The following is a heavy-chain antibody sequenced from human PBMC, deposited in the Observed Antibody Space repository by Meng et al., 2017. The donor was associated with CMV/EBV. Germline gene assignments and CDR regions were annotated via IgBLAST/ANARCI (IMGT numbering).Heavy chain of an antibody. D-gene: IGHD2-2*01. CDR3: AREGDCSSTSCPYYYYGMDV. V-gene: IGHV1-18*01. Sequence: ASVKVFCKASGYTFTSYGISWVRQAPGQGLEWMGWISAYNGNTNYAQKLQGRVTMTTDTSTSTAYMELRSLRSDDTAVYYCAREGDCSSTSCPYYYYGMDVWGQGTTVTVSS. CDR2: ISAYNGNT. J-gene: IGHJ6*02. CDR1: GYTFTSYG.